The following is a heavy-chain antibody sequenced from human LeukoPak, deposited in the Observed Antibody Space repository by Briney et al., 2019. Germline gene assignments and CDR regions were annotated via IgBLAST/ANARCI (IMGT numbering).Heavy chain of an antibody. CDR1: GFTFSDYS. D-gene: IGHD3-10*01. Sequence: PGASLILSCAASGFTFSDYSMNWVRQAPGKGLEWIAYINSSSITIYHADSVKGRFSISRDNAKNSVYLQMNSLRGEDTALYYCARSYASGPDRYLDVWGKGTTVTVSS. V-gene: IGHV3-48*04. J-gene: IGHJ6*04. CDR2: INSSSITI. CDR3: ARSYASGPDRYLDV.